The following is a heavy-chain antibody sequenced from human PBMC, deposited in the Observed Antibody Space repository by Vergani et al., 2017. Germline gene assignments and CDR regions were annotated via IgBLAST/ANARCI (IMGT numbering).Heavy chain of an antibody. CDR3: ASLYGSGSYRYYYGMDV. CDR1: GGTFSSYA. J-gene: IGHJ6*02. CDR2: IIPIFGTA. V-gene: IGHV1-69*12. D-gene: IGHD3-10*01. Sequence: QVQLVQSGAEVKKPGSSVKVSCKASGGTFSSYAISWVRQAPGQGLEWVGEIIPIFGTANYAQKFQGRVTITADESTSTAYMELSSLRSEDTAVYYCASLYGSGSYRYYYGMDVWGQGTTVTVSS.